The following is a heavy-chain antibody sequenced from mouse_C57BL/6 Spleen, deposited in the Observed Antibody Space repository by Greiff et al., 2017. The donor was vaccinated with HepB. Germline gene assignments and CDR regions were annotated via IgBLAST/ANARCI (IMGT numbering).Heavy chain of an antibody. CDR3: TRGA. J-gene: IGHJ2*01. CDR2: IDPETGGT. Sequence: VKLMESGAELVRPGASVTLSCKASGYTFTDYEMHWVKQTPVHGLEWIGAIDPETGGTAYNQKFKGKAILTADKSSSTAYMELRSLTSEDSAVYYCTRGAWGQGTTLTVSS. CDR1: GYTFTDYE. V-gene: IGHV1-15*01.